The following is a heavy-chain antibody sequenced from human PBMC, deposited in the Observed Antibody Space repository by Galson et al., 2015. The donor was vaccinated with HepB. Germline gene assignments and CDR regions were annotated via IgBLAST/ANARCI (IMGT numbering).Heavy chain of an antibody. D-gene: IGHD4-17*01. V-gene: IGHV1-18*01. CDR2: ISAYNGNT. J-gene: IGHJ4*02. CDR3: ARDTSYVDSSLYY. Sequence: SVKVSCKASGYTFTSYGISWVRQAPGQGLEWMGWISAYNGNTKYAQKFQGRVTMTTDTSTSTAYMDLRSLRSDDTAVYYCARDTSYVDSSLYYWGQGTLVTVSS. CDR1: GYTFTSYG.